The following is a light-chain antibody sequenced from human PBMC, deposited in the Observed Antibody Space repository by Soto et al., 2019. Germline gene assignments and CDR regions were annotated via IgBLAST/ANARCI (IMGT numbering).Light chain of an antibody. Sequence: EIVMTQSPATLSVSPGERATLSCRASQSVSSNLAWYQQKPGQAPRLLIYGASSRATGVPDRFSGSGSGTDFTLSISRLEPEDFAVYYCQQYSNLRTFGQGTKVDIK. CDR3: QQYSNLRT. J-gene: IGKJ1*01. CDR2: GAS. V-gene: IGKV3D-15*01. CDR1: QSVSSN.